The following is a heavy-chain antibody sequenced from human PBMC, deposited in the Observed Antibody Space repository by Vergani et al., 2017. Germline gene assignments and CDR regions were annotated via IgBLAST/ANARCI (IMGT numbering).Heavy chain of an antibody. Sequence: VQLAESGGGRVQPGRSLRLSCAASGFSFTSHAIHWVRQAPGKGVEWVAVISNDGSKKYYADSVKGRFTISRDNSKNTLDLQMNSLRTQDTAVYYCAKAGSVTSGSLQYNFYMDVWGKGTTVTVS. CDR3: AKAGSVTSGSLQYNFYMDV. J-gene: IGHJ6*03. V-gene: IGHV3-30*18. CDR2: ISNDGSKK. CDR1: GFSFTSHA. D-gene: IGHD3-10*01.